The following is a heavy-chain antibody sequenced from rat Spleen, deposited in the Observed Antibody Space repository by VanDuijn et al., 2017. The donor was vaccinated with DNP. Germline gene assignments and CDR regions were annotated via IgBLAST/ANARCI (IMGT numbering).Heavy chain of an antibody. D-gene: IGHD1-2*01. V-gene: IGHV2-13*01. CDR2: IWGDGST. CDR3: ARYSTSFVLDA. J-gene: IGHJ4*01. Sequence: QVQLKESGPGLVQPSQTLSLTCTVSGFSLTSYGVSWVRQPPGKGLEWMGGIWGDGSTNYNSALKSRLSISRDTSKSQVFLKMNSLQTEDTATYYCARYSTSFVLDAWGQGTSVTVSS. CDR1: GFSLTSYG.